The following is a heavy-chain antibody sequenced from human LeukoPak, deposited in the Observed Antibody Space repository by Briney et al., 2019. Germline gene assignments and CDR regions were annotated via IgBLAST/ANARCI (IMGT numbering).Heavy chain of an antibody. Sequence: AGGSLRLSCAASGFRFSGYWMTWVRQAPGKGLEWVANIKGDGSETFYVTSVRGRFTISRDNAKNSLYLQMNNLRVEDTAVYYCAREEVKSFDNWGQGTLVTVSS. CDR3: AREEVKSFDN. CDR2: IKGDGSET. CDR1: GFRFSGYW. V-gene: IGHV3-7*03. J-gene: IGHJ4*02.